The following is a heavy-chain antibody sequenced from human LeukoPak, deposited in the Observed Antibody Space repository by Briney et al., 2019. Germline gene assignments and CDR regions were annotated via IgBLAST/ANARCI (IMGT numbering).Heavy chain of an antibody. V-gene: IGHV4-34*01. CDR2: INHSGST. CDR1: GGSFSGYY. Sequence: SETLSLTRAVYGGSFSGYYWSWIRQPPGKGLEWIGEINHSGSTNYNPSLKSRVTISVDTSKNQFSLKLSSVTAADTAVYYCARGVSYYYDSSGYPLDYWGQGTLVTVSS. D-gene: IGHD3-22*01. J-gene: IGHJ4*02. CDR3: ARGVSYYYDSSGYPLDY.